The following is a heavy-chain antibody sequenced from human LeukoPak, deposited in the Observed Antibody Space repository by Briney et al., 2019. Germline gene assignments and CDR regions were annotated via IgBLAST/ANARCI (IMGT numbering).Heavy chain of an antibody. J-gene: IGHJ4*02. Sequence: GGSLRLSCAASGFPFSEYWMTWVRQAPGKGLEWVANIKQDGSEKYYVDSVKGRFTISRDNAKTSLYLQMNSLRAEDTSVYYCARSAQWELPDYWGQGTLVTVSS. CDR3: ARSAQWELPDY. V-gene: IGHV3-7*01. CDR1: GFPFSEYW. CDR2: IKQDGSEK. D-gene: IGHD1-26*01.